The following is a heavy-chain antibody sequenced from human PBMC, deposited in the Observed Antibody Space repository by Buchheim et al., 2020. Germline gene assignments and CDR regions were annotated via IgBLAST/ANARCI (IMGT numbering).Heavy chain of an antibody. V-gene: IGHV3-23*01. J-gene: IGHJ6*02. CDR1: GFTFSSYG. Sequence: EVQLLESGGGLVQRGRSLRLSCAASGFTFSSYGMNWVRPAPGEGLEWVSSISGGGDTTYYVDSVRGRFTISRDNSTTILYLQMGGLRADDTAVYYCARESRTNWHYGMDVWGQGTT. CDR3: ARESRTNWHYGMDV. CDR2: ISGGGDTT. D-gene: IGHD1-1*01.